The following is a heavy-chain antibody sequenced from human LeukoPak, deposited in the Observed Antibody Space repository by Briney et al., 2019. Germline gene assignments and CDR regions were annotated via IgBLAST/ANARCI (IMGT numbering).Heavy chain of an antibody. J-gene: IGHJ4*02. D-gene: IGHD4-11*01. CDR1: GGSISSYY. V-gene: IGHV4-59*01. CDR2: IYYSGST. Sequence: SETLSLTCTVSGGSISSYYWSWIRQPPGKGLEWIGYIYYSGSTNYNPSLKSRVTISVDTSKNQFSLKLSSVTAADTAVYYCARDNSNYEAFDYWGQGTLVTVSS. CDR3: ARDNSNYEAFDY.